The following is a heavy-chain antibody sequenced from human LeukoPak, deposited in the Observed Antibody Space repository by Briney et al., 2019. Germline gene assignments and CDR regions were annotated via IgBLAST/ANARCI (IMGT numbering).Heavy chain of an antibody. CDR2: MNPNSGNT. CDR3: ARVGDSSGYRYYYYGTDV. D-gene: IGHD3-22*01. CDR1: GYTYTSYD. J-gene: IGHJ6*02. V-gene: IGHV1-8*01. Sequence: ASVKVSCKASGYTYTSYDINWVRQATGQGLEWMGWMNPNSGNTGYAQKFQGRVTMTRNTSISTAYMELSSLRSEDTAVYYCARVGDSSGYRYYYYGTDVWGQGTTVTVSS.